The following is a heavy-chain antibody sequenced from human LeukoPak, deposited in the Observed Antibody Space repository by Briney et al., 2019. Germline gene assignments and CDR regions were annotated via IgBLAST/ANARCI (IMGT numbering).Heavy chain of an antibody. CDR1: GGSFSGYY. D-gene: IGHD4-11*01. J-gene: IGHJ4*02. CDR3: ATSNWLRDSNFDS. CDR2: INHSGST. V-gene: IGHV4-34*01. Sequence: SETLSLTCAVSGGSFSGYYWSWIRQSPREGLEWIGEINHSGSTHYNPSLKSRVTISVDTSKNQFSLKLTSVTAADTAVYYCATSNWLRDSNFDSWGQGTLVTVSS.